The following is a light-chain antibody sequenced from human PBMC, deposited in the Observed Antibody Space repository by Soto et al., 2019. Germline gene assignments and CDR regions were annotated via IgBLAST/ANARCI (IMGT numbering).Light chain of an antibody. Sequence: EVVLTQSPVTLSLSPGERATLSCRASQSVSSYLAWYQQKPGQAPRLLIFDASNRATGIPARFSGSGSATDFTLTISSLEPEDFAVYYCQHRSIWPVSFGQGTRLEIK. CDR2: DAS. CDR1: QSVSSY. CDR3: QHRSIWPVS. J-gene: IGKJ5*01. V-gene: IGKV3-11*01.